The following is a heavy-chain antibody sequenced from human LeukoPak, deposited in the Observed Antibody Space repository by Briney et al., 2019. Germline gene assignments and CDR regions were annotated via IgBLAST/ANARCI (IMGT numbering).Heavy chain of an antibody. V-gene: IGHV1-46*01. J-gene: IGHJ4*02. CDR1: GYTFTSYY. CDR3: ARELVGATEIDY. Sequence: ASVKVSFKASGYTFTSYYMHWVRQAPGQGLEWMGIINPSGGSTSYAQKFQGRVTMTRDTSTSTVYMELSSLRSEDTAVYYCARELVGATEIDYWGQGTLVTVSP. D-gene: IGHD1-26*01. CDR2: INPSGGST.